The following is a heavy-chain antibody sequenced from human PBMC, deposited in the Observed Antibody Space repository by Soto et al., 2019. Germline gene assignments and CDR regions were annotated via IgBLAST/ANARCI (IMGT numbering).Heavy chain of an antibody. CDR3: TSAAVDAFDI. J-gene: IGHJ3*02. CDR1: GFTVSRNY. CDR2: IYSDGSR. Sequence: PGGSLRFSCAAFGFTVSRNYMNWVRQAPGKGLEWVSVIYSDGSRYYADSVKGRFTISRDNSKDTLYLQMNSLRAEGTAVYYCTSAAVDAFDIWGQGTMVTVSS. V-gene: IGHV3-66*01.